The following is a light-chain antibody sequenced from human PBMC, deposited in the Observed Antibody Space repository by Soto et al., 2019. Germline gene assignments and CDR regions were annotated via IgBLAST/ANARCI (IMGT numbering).Light chain of an antibody. CDR3: AAWDDRLGGRVL. J-gene: IGLJ2*01. V-gene: IGLV1-47*01. CDR2: GDN. CDR1: SSNIEINY. Sequence: QSVLTQPPSASGPPGQRVTISCSGSSSNIEINYVYWYQHLPGMAPKLLIYGDNQRPSGVPDRFSGSKSGSSASLAISGLRSDDEGDYYCAAWDDRLGGRVLFGGGTKLTVL.